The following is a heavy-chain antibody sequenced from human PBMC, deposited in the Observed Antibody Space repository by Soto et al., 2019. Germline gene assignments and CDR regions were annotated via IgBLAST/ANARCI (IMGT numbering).Heavy chain of an antibody. Sequence: PGGSLRLSCAASEFTFSNYAMHWVRQAPGKGLQWLAVISYDGNNKYYADSVKGRFTISRDSSKNTVSLEMTSLRAEDTAVYYCAKGGRQWLVTSDFNYWGQGALVTVSS. CDR2: ISYDGNNK. V-gene: IGHV3-30*18. D-gene: IGHD6-19*01. CDR3: AKGGRQWLVTSDFNY. CDR1: EFTFSNYA. J-gene: IGHJ4*02.